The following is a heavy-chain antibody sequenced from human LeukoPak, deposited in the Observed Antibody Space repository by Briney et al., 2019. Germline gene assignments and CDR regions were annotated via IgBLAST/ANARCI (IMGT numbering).Heavy chain of an antibody. Sequence: GGSLRLSCAASGFTFSSYAMSWVRQAPGKGLEWVSVISGSGGSTYYADSVKGRFTISRDNSKNTLYLQMNSLRAEDTAIYYCAKLSGLYDSSGYPPVDYWGQGTLVTVSP. J-gene: IGHJ4*02. CDR2: ISGSGGST. CDR3: AKLSGLYDSSGYPPVDY. CDR1: GFTFSSYA. D-gene: IGHD3-22*01. V-gene: IGHV3-23*01.